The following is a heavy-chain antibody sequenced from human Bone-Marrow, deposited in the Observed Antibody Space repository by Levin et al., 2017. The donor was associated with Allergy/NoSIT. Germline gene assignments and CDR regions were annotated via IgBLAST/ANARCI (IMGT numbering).Heavy chain of an antibody. CDR2: ISYDGSNK. J-gene: IGHJ4*02. Sequence: GGSLRLSCAASGFTFSSYGMHWVRQAPGKGLEWVAVISYDGSNKYYADSVKGRFTISRDNSKNTLYLQMNSLRAEDTAVYYCAKDYCTNGVCYSFFDYWGQGTLVTVSS. CDR3: AKDYCTNGVCYSFFDY. CDR1: GFTFSSYG. V-gene: IGHV3-30*18. D-gene: IGHD2-8*01.